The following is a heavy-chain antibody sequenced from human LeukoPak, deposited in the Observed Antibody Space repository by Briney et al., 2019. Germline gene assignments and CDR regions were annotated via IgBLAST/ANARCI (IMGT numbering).Heavy chain of an antibody. V-gene: IGHV4-59*01. CDR1: GDSISTYR. J-gene: IGHJ4*02. Sequence: SETLSLTCNVSGDSISTYRWNWIRKPPGRGLEWIGYMQSTGNSNYNPSLKSRVSMSVDTSKNRIVLNLSSVTAADTAVYYCARDKRHSYGRYFDHWGQGLLVTVSS. CDR3: ARDKRHSYGRYFDH. CDR2: MQSTGNS. D-gene: IGHD5-18*01.